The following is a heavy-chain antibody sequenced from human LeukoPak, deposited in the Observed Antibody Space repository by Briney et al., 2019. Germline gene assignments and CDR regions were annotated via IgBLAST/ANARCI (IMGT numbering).Heavy chain of an antibody. CDR2: IYDGGTT. Sequence: SETLSLTCTVSGGSISNGGYYWSWIRQHPGKGLEWIGYIYDGGTTYYNPSLKSRVTISVDTSKNQFSLNLSSVTAADTAVYYCARGNSGFSDYWGQGTLVTVSS. J-gene: IGHJ4*02. D-gene: IGHD6-19*01. V-gene: IGHV4-31*03. CDR3: ARGNSGFSDY. CDR1: GGSISNGGYY.